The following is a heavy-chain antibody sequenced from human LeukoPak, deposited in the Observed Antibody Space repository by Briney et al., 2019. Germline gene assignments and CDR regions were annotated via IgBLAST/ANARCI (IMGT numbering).Heavy chain of an antibody. V-gene: IGHV3-23*01. CDR3: ARDPAAEVAGTFDY. Sequence: PGRSLRLSCAASGFTFSSYAMSWVRQAPGKGLEWVSAISGSGGSTYYADSVKGRFTISRDNSKNTLYLQMNSLRAEDTAVYYCARDPAAEVAGTFDYWGQGTLVTVSS. J-gene: IGHJ4*02. CDR2: ISGSGGST. CDR1: GFTFSSYA. D-gene: IGHD6-19*01.